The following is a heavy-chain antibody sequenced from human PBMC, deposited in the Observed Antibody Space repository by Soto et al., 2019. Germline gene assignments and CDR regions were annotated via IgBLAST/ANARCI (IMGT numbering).Heavy chain of an antibody. Sequence: SAKVSCKASGFSFTSSAVQWVRQARGQRLEWIGWIVVGSGNTNYAQKFQERVTITRDMSTSTAYMELSSLRSEDTAVYYCAAIYDSSGYFEYWGQGTLVTISS. CDR1: GFSFTSSA. CDR3: AAIYDSSGYFEY. CDR2: IVVGSGNT. V-gene: IGHV1-58*01. D-gene: IGHD3-22*01. J-gene: IGHJ4*02.